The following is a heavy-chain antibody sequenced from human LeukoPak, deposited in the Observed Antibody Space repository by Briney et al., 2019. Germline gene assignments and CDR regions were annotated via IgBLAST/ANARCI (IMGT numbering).Heavy chain of an antibody. V-gene: IGHV4-61*01. J-gene: IGHJ4*02. D-gene: IGHD6-19*01. Sequence: PSETLSLTCTVSGGSVSSGSYYWSWIRQPPGKGLEWIGYIYYSGSTNYNPSLKSRVTISVDTSKNQFSLKLSSVTAADTAVYYCAGNSSGWPKVVYWGQGTLVTVSS. CDR2: IYYSGST. CDR3: AGNSSGWPKVVY. CDR1: GGSVSSGSYY.